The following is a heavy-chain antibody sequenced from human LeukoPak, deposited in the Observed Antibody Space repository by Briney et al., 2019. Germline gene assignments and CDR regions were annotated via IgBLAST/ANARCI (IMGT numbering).Heavy chain of an antibody. CDR2: ISSSSSYI. V-gene: IGHV3-21*01. J-gene: IGHJ6*02. D-gene: IGHD2/OR15-2a*01. CDR3: AGPRTFYYGMDV. Sequence: GGSLRLSCAASGFTFSSYGMHWVRQAPGKGLEWVSSISSSSSYIYYADSVKGRFTISRDNAKNSLYLQMNSLRAEDTAVYYCAGPRTFYYGMDVWGQGTTVTVSS. CDR1: GFTFSSYG.